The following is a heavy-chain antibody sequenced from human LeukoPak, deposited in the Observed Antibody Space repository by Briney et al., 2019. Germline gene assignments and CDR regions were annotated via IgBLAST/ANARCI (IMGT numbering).Heavy chain of an antibody. Sequence: SETLSLTCTVSGGSISSYYWSWIRQPAGKGLEWIGRIYTSGSTNYNPSLKSRVTMSVDTSKNQFSLKLSSVTAADTAVYYCARGITGTTGANYYYYHMDVWGKGTMVTVSS. CDR2: IYTSGST. CDR1: GGSISSYY. D-gene: IGHD1-7*01. CDR3: ARGITGTTGANYYYYHMDV. V-gene: IGHV4-4*07. J-gene: IGHJ6*03.